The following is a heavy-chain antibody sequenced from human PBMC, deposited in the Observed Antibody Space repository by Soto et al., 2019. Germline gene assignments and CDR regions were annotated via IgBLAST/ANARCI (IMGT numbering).Heavy chain of an antibody. Sequence: EVQLVESGGGLVQPGGSLRLSCAASGFTFSDHHMDWVRQPPGKGLECVARSLNKARSYTPEYAAYVRGRFTIPRDNFKNSLDLQMNSLETEDTAVYYCVRDSMTWSFDNWGQGILVTVSS. CDR3: VRDSMTWSFDN. V-gene: IGHV3-72*01. J-gene: IGHJ4*02. D-gene: IGHD3-3*02. CDR1: GFTFSDHH. CDR2: SLNKARSYTP.